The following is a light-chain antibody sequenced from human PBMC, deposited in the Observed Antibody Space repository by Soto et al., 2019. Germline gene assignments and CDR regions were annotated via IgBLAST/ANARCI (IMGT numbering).Light chain of an antibody. J-gene: IGKJ5*01. V-gene: IGKV3-11*01. CDR3: QQSSNWPPEIT. CDR2: LAS. CDR1: QAVNTR. Sequence: EIVLTQSPATLSSFPGDRVTLSCRASQAVNTRLAWYQHKPGQAPRLLIYLASNRATGIPARFSGSGSGTDFTLTISSLEPEDFAVYYCQQSSNWPPEITFGQGTRLEIK.